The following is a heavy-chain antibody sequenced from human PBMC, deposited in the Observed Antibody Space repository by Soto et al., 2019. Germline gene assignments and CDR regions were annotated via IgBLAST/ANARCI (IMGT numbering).Heavy chain of an antibody. V-gene: IGHV3-23*01. D-gene: IGHD3-10*01. J-gene: IGHJ4*02. CDR3: AKVWMIMVRGVHFDY. CDR2: ISSSGGST. Sequence: EVQLLESGGGLVQPGGSLRLSCAASGFTFSSYAMSWVRQAPGKGLEWVSGISSSGGSTYYADSVKGRFAISRDNSKHTMYLQMNSLRADDTAVYYCAKVWMIMVRGVHFDYWGQGTLVTVSS. CDR1: GFTFSSYA.